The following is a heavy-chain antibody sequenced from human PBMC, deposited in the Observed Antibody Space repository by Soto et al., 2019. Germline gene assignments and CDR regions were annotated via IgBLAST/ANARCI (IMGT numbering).Heavy chain of an antibody. CDR1: GYTFTSYD. V-gene: IGHV1-8*01. CDR3: ARGGYYYGSGSYYPFDY. CDR2: MNPNSGNT. J-gene: IGHJ4*02. D-gene: IGHD3-10*01. Sequence: QVQLVQSGAEVKKPGASVKVSCKASGYTFTSYDINWVRQATGQGLEWMGWMNPNSGNTGYAHKFQGRVTMTRNTSISTAYMELSSLRSEDTAVYYCARGGYYYGSGSYYPFDYWGQGTLVTVSS.